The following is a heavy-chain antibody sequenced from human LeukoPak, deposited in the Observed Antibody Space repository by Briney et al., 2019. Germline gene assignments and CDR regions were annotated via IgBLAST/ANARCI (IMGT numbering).Heavy chain of an antibody. CDR2: INNDGSTT. J-gene: IGHJ4*02. Sequence: PAGSLRLSCAASGFTFSSDWMHWVRQAPGKGLVWVSRINNDGSTTAYADSVKGRFTIFRDNAKNTLFLQMNSLRAEDTAVYYCTRDSYSSGWGWGQGTLVTVSS. V-gene: IGHV3-74*01. D-gene: IGHD6-19*01. CDR1: GFTFSSDW. CDR3: TRDSYSSGWG.